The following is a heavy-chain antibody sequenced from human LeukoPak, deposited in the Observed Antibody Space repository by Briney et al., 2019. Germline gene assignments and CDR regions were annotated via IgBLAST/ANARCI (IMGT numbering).Heavy chain of an antibody. CDR2: INPNSGGT. CDR3: ARSGYSYDNSYYFDY. D-gene: IGHD5-18*01. V-gene: IGHV1-2*02. J-gene: IGHJ4*02. Sequence: ASVKVSCKASGYTFTGYYMHWVRPAPGQGLAWMGWINPNSGGTNYAQKFQGRVTMTRDTSISTAYMELSRLRSDDTAVYYCARSGYSYDNSYYFDYWGQGTLVTVSS. CDR1: GYTFTGYY.